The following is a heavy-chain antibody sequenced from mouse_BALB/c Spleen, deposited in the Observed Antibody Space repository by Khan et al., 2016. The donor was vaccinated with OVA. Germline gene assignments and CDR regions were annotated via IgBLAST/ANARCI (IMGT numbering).Heavy chain of an antibody. CDR2: IYYSGTV. Sequence: EVQLQESGPGLVKPSQTVSLTCTVTGISITSGNYRWSWIRQFPGNKLEWIGNIYYSGTVTYNPSLTSRTTITRDTSKNQFFLEMNSLTPEDTATYYCARDYGSLYWYFDVWGAGTTVTVSS. J-gene: IGHJ1*01. CDR3: ARDYGSLYWYFDV. CDR1: GISITSGNYR. V-gene: IGHV3-5*02. D-gene: IGHD1-1*01.